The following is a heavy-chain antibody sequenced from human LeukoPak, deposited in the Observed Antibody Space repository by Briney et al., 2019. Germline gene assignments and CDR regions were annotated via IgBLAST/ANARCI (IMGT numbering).Heavy chain of an antibody. CDR1: GITFSNAW. V-gene: IGHV3-30*03. Sequence: GGSLRLSCAASGITFSNAWMTWVRQAPGKGLEWVTILSSDGITQNYADSVRGRFTISRDDSKKTLYLQMNSLRREDTAIYYCARGAPRVVAFDHWGQGALVTVSS. CDR3: ARGAPRVVAFDH. CDR2: LSSDGITQ. J-gene: IGHJ4*02. D-gene: IGHD3-22*01.